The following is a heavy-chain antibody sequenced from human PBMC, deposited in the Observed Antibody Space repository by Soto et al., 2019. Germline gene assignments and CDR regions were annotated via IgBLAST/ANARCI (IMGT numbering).Heavy chain of an antibody. D-gene: IGHD2-2*01. CDR1: GYTLTELS. J-gene: IGHJ5*02. Sequence: ASVKVSCKVSGYTLTELSMHWVRQAPGKGLEWMGGFDPEDGETIYAQKFQGRVTMTEDTSTDTAYMELSSLRSEDTAVYYCATLWGDIVVVPVSVHAEPPRLTFVPWGQGTLVTVSS. V-gene: IGHV1-24*01. CDR3: ATLWGDIVVVPVSVHAEPPRLTFVP. CDR2: FDPEDGET.